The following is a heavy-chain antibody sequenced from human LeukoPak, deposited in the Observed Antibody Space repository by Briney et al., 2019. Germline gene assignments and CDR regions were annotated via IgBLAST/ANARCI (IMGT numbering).Heavy chain of an antibody. J-gene: IGHJ4*02. D-gene: IGHD6-19*01. Sequence: PGGSLRLSCAASGFTFSRYWMQWVRQAPGKGLVWVSRINSDGSSTNYADSVKGRFTISRDNAKNTLYLQMNSLRAEDTAVYYCAKAVAGINTFDYWGQGTLVTASS. CDR3: AKAVAGINTFDY. CDR1: GFTFSRYW. V-gene: IGHV3-74*01. CDR2: INSDGSST.